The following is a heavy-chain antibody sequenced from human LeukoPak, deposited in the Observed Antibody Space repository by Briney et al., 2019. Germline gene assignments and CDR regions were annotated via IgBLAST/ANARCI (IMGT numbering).Heavy chain of an antibody. CDR3: ARDVGTIFGVVSTPIEY. CDR1: GFTFSSYS. D-gene: IGHD3-3*01. J-gene: IGHJ4*02. Sequence: GGSLRLSCAASGFTFSSYSMNWVRQAPGKGLEWVSSISSSSSYIYYADSVKGRFTISRDNAKNSLYLQMNSLRAEDTAVYYCARDVGTIFGVVSTPIEYWGQGTLVTVSS. CDR2: ISSSSSYI. V-gene: IGHV3-21*01.